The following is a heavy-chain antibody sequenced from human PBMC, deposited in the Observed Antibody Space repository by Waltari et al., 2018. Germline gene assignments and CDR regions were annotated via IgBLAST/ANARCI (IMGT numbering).Heavy chain of an antibody. CDR1: GGSISRGSYY. Sequence: QVQLQESGPGLVKPSQTLSLTCPVSGGSISRGSYYWRWIRQPAGKGLEWIGRIYTSGSTNYNPSLKSLVTISVDTSKNQFSLKLSSVTAADTAVYYCARSTWIQLWLLGSGGSHDAFDIWGQGTMVTVSS. D-gene: IGHD5-18*01. CDR2: IYTSGST. J-gene: IGHJ3*02. V-gene: IGHV4-61*02. CDR3: ARSTWIQLWLLGSGGSHDAFDI.